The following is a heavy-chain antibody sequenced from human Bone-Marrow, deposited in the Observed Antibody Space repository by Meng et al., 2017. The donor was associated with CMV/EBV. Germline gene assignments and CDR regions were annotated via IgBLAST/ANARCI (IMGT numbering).Heavy chain of an antibody. CDR1: GYTFSSYY. CDR3: ARASEAVDY. J-gene: IGHJ4*02. V-gene: IGHV1-46*01. Sequence: KVSCKASGYTFSSYYMHWVRQAPGQGIEWMGIINHSGGSTSYAQKFQGRVTMTRDTSTSTVYMELSSLRSEDTAVYYCARASEAVDYWGQGTLVTVSS. CDR2: INHSGGST.